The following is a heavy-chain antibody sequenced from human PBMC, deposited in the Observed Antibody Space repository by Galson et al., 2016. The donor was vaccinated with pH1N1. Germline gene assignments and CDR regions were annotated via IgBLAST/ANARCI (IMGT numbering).Heavy chain of an antibody. V-gene: IGHV4-31*03. CDR3: ARVPRGEQLYYFDY. CDR1: GGSISSGSYY. D-gene: IGHD3-16*01. CDR2: IFYSGST. Sequence: TLSLPCTVSGGSISSGSYYWRWIRQHPGKGLEWIGYIFYSGSTYYNPSLKSRVTISVDTSKNQFSLKLSSVTAADTAVYYCARVPRGEQLYYFDYWGQGTLVTVSS. J-gene: IGHJ4*02.